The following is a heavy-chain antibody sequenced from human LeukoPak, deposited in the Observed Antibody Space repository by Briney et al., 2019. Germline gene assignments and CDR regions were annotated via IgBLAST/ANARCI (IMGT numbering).Heavy chain of an antibody. D-gene: IGHD2-15*01. CDR2: ISSSSSTI. CDR1: GFTFSSYS. J-gene: IGHJ4*02. CDR3: ATSARTYIGSSLDY. Sequence: GGSLRLSCAASGFTFSSYSMNWVRQAPGKGLEWVSYISSSSSTIYYADSVKGRFTISRDNAKNSLYLQMNSLRAEDTALYYCATSARTYIGSSLDYWGQGTLVTVSS. V-gene: IGHV3-48*04.